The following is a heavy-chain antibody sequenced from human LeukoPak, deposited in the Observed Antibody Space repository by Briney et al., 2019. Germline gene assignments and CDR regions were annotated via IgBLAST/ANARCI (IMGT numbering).Heavy chain of an antibody. CDR3: ARDRHDYSNYYYYYGMDV. J-gene: IGHJ6*02. CDR1: GYTLTDYY. V-gene: IGHV1-2*06. Sequence: ASVKVSCKASGYTLTDYYMHWVRQAPGQGLEWMGRINPNSGGTNYAQKFQGRVTITRDTSASTAYMELSSLRSEDTAVYYCARDRHDYSNYYYYYGMDVWGQGTTVTVSS. D-gene: IGHD4-11*01. CDR2: INPNSGGT.